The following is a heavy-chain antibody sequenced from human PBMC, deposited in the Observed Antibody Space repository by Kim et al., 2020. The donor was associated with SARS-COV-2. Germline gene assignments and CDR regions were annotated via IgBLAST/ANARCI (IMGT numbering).Heavy chain of an antibody. D-gene: IGHD6-13*01. Sequence: SETLSLTCTVSGGSISSSSYYWGWIRQPPGKGLEWIGSIYYSGSTYYNPSLKSRVTISVDTSKNQFSLKLSSVTAADTAVYYCAREYSSSRAYYYYYYGMDVWGQGTTVTVSS. CDR1: GGSISSSSYY. CDR2: IYYSGST. CDR3: AREYSSSRAYYYYYYGMDV. J-gene: IGHJ6*02. V-gene: IGHV4-39*07.